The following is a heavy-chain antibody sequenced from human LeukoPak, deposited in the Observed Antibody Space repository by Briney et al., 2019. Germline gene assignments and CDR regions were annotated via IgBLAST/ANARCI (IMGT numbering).Heavy chain of an antibody. D-gene: IGHD2-2*01. CDR3: ARDSVPAATKGINWFDP. J-gene: IGHJ5*02. CDR1: GFTFSSYS. V-gene: IGHV3-21*01. Sequence: GGSLRLSCAASGFTFSSYSVNWVRQAPGKGLEWVSSISSSSSYIYYADSVKGRFTISRDNAKNSLYLQMNSLRAEDTAVYYCARDSVPAATKGINWFDPWGQGTLVSVSS. CDR2: ISSSSSYI.